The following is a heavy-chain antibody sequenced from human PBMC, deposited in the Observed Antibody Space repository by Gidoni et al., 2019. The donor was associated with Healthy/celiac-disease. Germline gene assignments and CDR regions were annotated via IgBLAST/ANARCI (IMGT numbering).Heavy chain of an antibody. Sequence: EVQLLESGGGLVQPGGSLSLSCAASGFPFSRYAMSWVRQAPGKGLEWVSAISGSGGSTYYADSVKGRFTISRDNSKNTLYLQMNSLRAEDTAVYYCAKSSNIVVVTATLDYWGQGTLVTVSS. D-gene: IGHD2-21*02. CDR2: ISGSGGST. V-gene: IGHV3-23*01. CDR3: AKSSNIVVVTATLDY. CDR1: GFPFSRYA. J-gene: IGHJ4*02.